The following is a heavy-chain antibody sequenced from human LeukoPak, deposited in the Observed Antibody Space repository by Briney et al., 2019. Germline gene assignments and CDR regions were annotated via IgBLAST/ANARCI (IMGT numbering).Heavy chain of an antibody. Sequence: PGGSLRLSCAASGFTFSSYWMHWVRQAPGKGLEWVANIKQDGSEKYYVDSVKGRFTISRDNAKNSLYLQMNSLRAEDTAVYYCARSYYYDSSGYYPDAFDIWGQGTMVTVSS. J-gene: IGHJ3*02. CDR2: IKQDGSEK. V-gene: IGHV3-7*01. D-gene: IGHD3-22*01. CDR3: ARSYYYDSSGYYPDAFDI. CDR1: GFTFSSYW.